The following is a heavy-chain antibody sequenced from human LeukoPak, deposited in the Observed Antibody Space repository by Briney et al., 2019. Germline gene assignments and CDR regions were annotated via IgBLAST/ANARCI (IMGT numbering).Heavy chain of an antibody. Sequence: PSETLSLTCAVYGGSFSGYYWSWIRQPPGKGPEWIGEINQSGSTNYNPSLKSRVTISVDTSKNQFSLKLDSVTAADTAVYYCARRRYFDYWGQGTPVTVSS. V-gene: IGHV4-34*01. CDR1: GGSFSGYY. CDR2: INQSGST. CDR3: ARRRYFDY. J-gene: IGHJ4*02.